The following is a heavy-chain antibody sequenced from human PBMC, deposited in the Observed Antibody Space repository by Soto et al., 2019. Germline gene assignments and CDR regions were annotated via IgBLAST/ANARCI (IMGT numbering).Heavy chain of an antibody. V-gene: IGHV3-30-3*01. Sequence: GGSLRLSCAASGFTFSSYAMHWVRQAPGKGLEWVAVISYDGSNKYYADSVKGRFTISRDNSKNTLYLQMNSLRAEDTAVYYCASIGYCSGGSCYSNWFDPWGQGTLVTVSS. CDR3: ASIGYCSGGSCYSNWFDP. CDR1: GFTFSSYA. CDR2: ISYDGSNK. D-gene: IGHD2-15*01. J-gene: IGHJ5*02.